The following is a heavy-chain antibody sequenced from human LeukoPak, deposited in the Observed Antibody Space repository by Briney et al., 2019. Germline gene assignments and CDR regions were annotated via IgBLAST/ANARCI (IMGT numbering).Heavy chain of an antibody. CDR1: GYTFTGYY. CDR3: ARDVGSNSAVDY. CDR2: INPNSGGT. V-gene: IGHV1-2*02. J-gene: IGHJ4*02. Sequence: ASVKVSCKASGYTFTGYYMHWVRQAPGQGLEWMGWINPNSGGTNYAQKFQGRVTMTRDTSISTAYMELSRLRSDDTAVYYCARDVGSNSAVDYWGQGTLVTVSS. D-gene: IGHD4-23*01.